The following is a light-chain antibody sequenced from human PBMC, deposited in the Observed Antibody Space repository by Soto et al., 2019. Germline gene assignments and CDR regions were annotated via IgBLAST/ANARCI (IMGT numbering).Light chain of an antibody. CDR3: SSYAGSNNWV. V-gene: IGLV2-8*01. Sequence: QSVLTQPPSASGSPGQSVTISCTGTSSDVGGYNYVSWYQHHPGKAPKLMIFEVNKRPSGVPDRFSGSKSGNTASLTVSGLQAEDEADYYCSSYAGSNNWVFGGGTKVTVL. CDR2: EVN. CDR1: SSDVGGYNY. J-gene: IGLJ3*02.